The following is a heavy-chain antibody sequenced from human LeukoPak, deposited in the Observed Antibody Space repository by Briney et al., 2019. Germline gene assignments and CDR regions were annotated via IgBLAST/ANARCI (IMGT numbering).Heavy chain of an antibody. J-gene: IGHJ4*02. V-gene: IGHV3-23*01. CDR2: ISASGAST. CDR1: GLTFSSYA. D-gene: IGHD4-17*01. Sequence: GGSLRLSCAASGLTFSSYAMNWVRQAPGKGLEWVSAISASGASTSYADSVKGRFTISRDNSKNTLFMQMNSLRAEDTAIYYCAKCLRTTVTTVDYWGQGTLVTVSS. CDR3: AKCLRTTVTTVDY.